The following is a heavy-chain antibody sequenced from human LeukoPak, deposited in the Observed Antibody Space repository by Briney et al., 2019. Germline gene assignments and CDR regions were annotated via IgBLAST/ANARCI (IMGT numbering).Heavy chain of an antibody. D-gene: IGHD3-10*01. J-gene: IGHJ5*02. CDR2: IDWDDDK. V-gene: IGHV2-70*11. Sequence: SGPALVKPTQTLTLTCTFSGFSLSTSGMCVSWIRQPPGLALEWLARIDWDDDKYYSTSLKTRLTISKDTSKNQVVLTMTNMDPVDTATYYCARSSGGAGWFDPWGRGTLVTVSS. CDR1: GFSLSTSGMC. CDR3: ARSSGGAGWFDP.